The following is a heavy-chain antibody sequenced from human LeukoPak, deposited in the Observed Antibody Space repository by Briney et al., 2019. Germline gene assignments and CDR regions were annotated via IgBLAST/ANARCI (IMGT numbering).Heavy chain of an antibody. CDR3: ARGSRSSRRSDYYGMDV. V-gene: IGHV4-34*01. CDR2: INHSGST. CDR1: GGSFSGYY. D-gene: IGHD2-2*01. Sequence: PSETLSLTCAVYGGSFSGYYWSWIRQPPGKGLEWIGEINHSGSTNYNPSLKSRVTISVDTSKNQFSLKLSSVTAADTAVYYCARGSRSSRRSDYYGMDVWGQGTTVTVSS. J-gene: IGHJ6*02.